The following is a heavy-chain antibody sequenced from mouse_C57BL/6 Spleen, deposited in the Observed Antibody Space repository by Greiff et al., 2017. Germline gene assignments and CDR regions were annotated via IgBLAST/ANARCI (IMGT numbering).Heavy chain of an antibody. CDR2: IYPSDSAN. J-gene: IGHJ3*01. CDR1: GYTFTSYW. Sequence: QVQLQQPGAELVRPGSSVKLSCKASGYTFTSYWMDWVQQRPGQGLEWIGNIYPSDSANHYNQKFKDKATLTVDKSSSTVYMQLSSLTSEDYAVYYCAREGVTGTFAYWGQGTLGTVSA. V-gene: IGHV1-61*01. CDR3: AREGVTGTFAY. D-gene: IGHD2-1*01.